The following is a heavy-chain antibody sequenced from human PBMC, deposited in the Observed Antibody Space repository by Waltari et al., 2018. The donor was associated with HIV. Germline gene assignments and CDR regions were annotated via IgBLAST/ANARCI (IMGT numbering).Heavy chain of an antibody. J-gene: IGHJ4*02. CDR3: ARQGNTGTYFGGHR. D-gene: IGHD3-10*01. CDR2: LWPDGNTR. V-gene: IGHV3-33*01. CDR1: GFTLTDYA. Sequence: QVHLVESGGTVVQPGKSLRLPCVTDGFTLTDYAMRWFRQTPGAGLQWVAILWPDGNTRFYAPFVRGRFSISRDNTKKTVFLQMRALRADDTGVYFCARQGNTGTYFGGHRWGRGT.